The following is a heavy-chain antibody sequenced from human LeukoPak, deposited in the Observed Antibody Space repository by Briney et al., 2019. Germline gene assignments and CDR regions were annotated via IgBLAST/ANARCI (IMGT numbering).Heavy chain of an antibody. CDR3: ARVVAVAGTWFDP. V-gene: IGHV4-30-4*07. Sequence: SETLSLTCTVSGGSISASGYSWSWIRQPPGKGLEWIGYMFSSGSSYYNPSLTSRFSISVDTSKNQFSLNMTSVTAADTAVYYCARVVAVAGTWFDPWGQGILVTVSS. J-gene: IGHJ5*02. CDR1: GGSISASGYS. CDR2: MFSSGSS. D-gene: IGHD6-13*01.